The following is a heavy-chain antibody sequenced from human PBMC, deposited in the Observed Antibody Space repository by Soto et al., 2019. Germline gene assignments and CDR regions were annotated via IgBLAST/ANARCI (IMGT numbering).Heavy chain of an antibody. D-gene: IGHD6-19*01. CDR1: GFTFSSNY. CDR3: ARDPGSGWFSYYFDY. V-gene: IGHV3-66*01. Sequence: PGGSLRLSCAASGFTFSSNYMSWVRQAPGKGLEWVSVIYSGGSTYYADSVKGRFTISRDNSKNTLYLQMNSLRAEDTAVYYCARDPGSGWFSYYFDYWGQGTLVTVSS. J-gene: IGHJ4*02. CDR2: IYSGGST.